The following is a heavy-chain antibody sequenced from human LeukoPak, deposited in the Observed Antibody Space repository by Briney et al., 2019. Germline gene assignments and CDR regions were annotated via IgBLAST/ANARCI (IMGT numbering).Heavy chain of an antibody. CDR2: INPNSGGT. J-gene: IGHJ6*03. Sequence: ASVKVSCKASGYTFTGYYMHWVRQAPGQGLEWMGRINPNSGGTNYAQKFQGRVTMTRDTSISTAYMELSRLRSDDTAVYYCARFGYYDSSGYYYYYYYMDVWGKGTTVTVSS. CDR1: GYTFTGYY. V-gene: IGHV1-2*06. CDR3: ARFGYYDSSGYYYYYYYMDV. D-gene: IGHD3-22*01.